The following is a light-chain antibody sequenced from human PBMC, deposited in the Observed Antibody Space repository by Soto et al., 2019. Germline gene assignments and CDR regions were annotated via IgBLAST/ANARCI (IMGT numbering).Light chain of an antibody. J-gene: IGKJ2*01. CDR3: QQYERPPFA. CDR1: QRVSNSY. CDR2: DAS. V-gene: IGKV3-20*01. Sequence: EIVLTQSPGTLSLFPGDRATLSCRASQRVSNSYLAWFQQKPGQALRLLIYDASSRAAGVPDRVSGGGSGTDFTLTISALEPEDFALYFCQQYERPPFAFGQGTRLEI.